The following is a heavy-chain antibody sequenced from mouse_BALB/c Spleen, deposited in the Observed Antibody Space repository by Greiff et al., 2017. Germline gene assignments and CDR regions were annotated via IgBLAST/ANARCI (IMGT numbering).Heavy chain of an antibody. CDR1: GYTFTSYW. J-gene: IGHJ2*01. CDR3: ARWGYDYFDY. D-gene: IGHD3-1*01. Sequence: QVQLKQSGAELAKPGASVKMSCKASGYTFTSYWMHWVKQRPGQGLEWIGYINPSTGYTEYNQKFKDKATLTADKSSSTAYMQLSSLTSEDSAVYYCARWGYDYFDYWGQGTTLTVSS. CDR2: INPSTGYT. V-gene: IGHV1-7*01.